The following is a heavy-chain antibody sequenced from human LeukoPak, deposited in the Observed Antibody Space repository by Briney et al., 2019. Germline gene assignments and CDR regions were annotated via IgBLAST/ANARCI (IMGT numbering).Heavy chain of an antibody. CDR3: ARELFGSGSYYRP. CDR2: IIPIFGTA. D-gene: IGHD3-10*01. V-gene: IGHV1-69*05. J-gene: IGHJ5*02. CDR1: GYTFTSYD. Sequence: GASVKVSCKASGYTFTSYDINWVRQAPGQGLEWMGRIIPIFGTANYAQKFQGRVTITTDESTSTAYMELSSLRSEDTAVYYCARELFGSGSYYRPWGQGTLVTVSS.